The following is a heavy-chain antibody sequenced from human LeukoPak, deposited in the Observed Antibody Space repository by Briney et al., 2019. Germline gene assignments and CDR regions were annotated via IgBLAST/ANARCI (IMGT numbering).Heavy chain of an antibody. CDR1: GFIFSNYW. CDR2: INSDGSHT. CDR3: ARRDHYYDSSGYLIEYFQH. J-gene: IGHJ1*01. Sequence: GGSLRLSCAASGFIFSNYWMHWVRQAPGKGLVWVSGINSDGSHTTYADSVKGRFIISRDNAKNTLYLEMNGLRAEDTAVYYCARRDHYYDSSGYLIEYFQHWGQGTLVTVSS. V-gene: IGHV3-74*01. D-gene: IGHD3-22*01.